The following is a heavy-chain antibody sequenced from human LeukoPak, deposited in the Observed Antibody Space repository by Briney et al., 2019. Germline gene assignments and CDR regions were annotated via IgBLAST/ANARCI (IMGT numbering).Heavy chain of an antibody. CDR1: GFTVSSDY. D-gene: IGHD2-21*01. J-gene: IGHJ4*02. CDR3: ARDRWGSDY. CDR2: IYSGGST. Sequence: GGSLRLSCAASGFTVSSDYMSRVRQAPGKGLEWVSVIYSGGSTYYADSVKGRFTISRDNSKDTLYLQMNSLRAEDTAVYYCARDRWGSDYWGQGTLVTVSS. V-gene: IGHV3-66*01.